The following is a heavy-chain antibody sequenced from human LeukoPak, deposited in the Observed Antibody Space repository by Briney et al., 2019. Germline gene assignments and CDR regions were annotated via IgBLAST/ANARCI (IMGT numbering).Heavy chain of an antibody. V-gene: IGHV3-74*01. D-gene: IGHD6-6*01. CDR2: INSDGSIT. CDR1: GFTFSSYW. CDR3: TRSIAARSFDY. J-gene: IGHJ4*02. Sequence: GGSLRLSCAASGFTFSSYWIHWVRQAPGKGLVWVSRINSDGSITSYADSVKGRFTISRDNAKNTLYLQMNSLRAEDTAVYYCTRSIAARSFDYWGQGTLVTVSS.